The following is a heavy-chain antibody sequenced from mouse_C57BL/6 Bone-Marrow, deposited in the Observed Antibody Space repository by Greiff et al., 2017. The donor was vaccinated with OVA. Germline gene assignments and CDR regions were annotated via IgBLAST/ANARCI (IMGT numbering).Heavy chain of an antibody. CDR2: IHPNSGST. V-gene: IGHV1-64*01. D-gene: IGHD2-4*01. Sequence: QVQLQQPGAELVKPGASVKLSCKASGYTFTSYWMHWVKQRPGQGLEWIGMIHPNSGSTNYNEKFKSKATLTVDQSSSTAYMQLNSLTSEDSAVYYCARGAYDYDGPFDYWGQGTTLTVSS. J-gene: IGHJ2*01. CDR1: GYTFTSYW. CDR3: ARGAYDYDGPFDY.